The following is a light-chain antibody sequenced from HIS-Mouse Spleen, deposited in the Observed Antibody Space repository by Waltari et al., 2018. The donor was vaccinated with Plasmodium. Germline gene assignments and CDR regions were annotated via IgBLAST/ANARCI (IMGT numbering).Light chain of an antibody. CDR3: QQYNNWPPTWT. CDR2: GAS. V-gene: IGKV3-15*01. CDR1: QSVSSN. J-gene: IGKJ1*01. Sequence: EIVMTQSPATLSVSPGEGATLSCRASQSVSSNLAWYQQKPGQAPRLFIYGASTRATGIPARFSGSGSGTEFTLTISSMQSEDFAVYYCQQYNNWPPTWTFGQGTKVEIK.